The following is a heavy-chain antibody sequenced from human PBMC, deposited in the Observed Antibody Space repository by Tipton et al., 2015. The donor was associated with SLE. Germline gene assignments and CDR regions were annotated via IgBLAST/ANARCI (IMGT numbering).Heavy chain of an antibody. Sequence: TLSLTCTVTGDSINSGSYYWGWIRQPPGKGLEWIGSVNHGGNTYYNPSLKSRVTISVDTSKNHFSLKLRSVTAADRATYYCARQLGYGDPFAFDYWSQGTLVTASS. CDR3: ARQLGYGDPFAFDY. J-gene: IGHJ4*02. CDR2: VNHGGNT. D-gene: IGHD4-17*01. CDR1: GDSINSGSYY. V-gene: IGHV4-39*01.